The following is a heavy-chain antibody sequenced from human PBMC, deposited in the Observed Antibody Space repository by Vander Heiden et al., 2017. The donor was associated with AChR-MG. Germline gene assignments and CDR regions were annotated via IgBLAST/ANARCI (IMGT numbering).Heavy chain of an antibody. Sequence: EVQLVQSGAELKKPGESLRISCKGSGDSFTSFWISWVRQMPGKGLEWIGRIDPSDSYTNYSPSFQGHVTMSADKSITTAYLQWSSLKASDTAMYYCARVRAGYSSSQDYWGQGTLVTVSS. CDR2: IDPSDSYT. CDR3: ARVRAGYSSSQDY. D-gene: IGHD6-13*01. V-gene: IGHV5-10-1*03. J-gene: IGHJ4*02. CDR1: GDSFTSFW.